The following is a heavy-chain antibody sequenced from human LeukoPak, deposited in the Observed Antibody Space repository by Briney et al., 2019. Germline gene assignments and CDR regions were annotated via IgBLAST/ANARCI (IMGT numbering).Heavy chain of an antibody. D-gene: IGHD5-24*01. CDR1: SGSIGSHY. CDR3: ARRALRDGYNLGVGLDY. J-gene: IGHJ4*02. V-gene: IGHV4-59*11. Sequence: SETLSLTCTVSSGSIGSHYWTWIRQPPGKGLEWIGYIYDIGTTNYNPSLKSRVTISVDTSKNQFSLRLSSVTAADTAVYYCARRALRDGYNLGVGLDYWGQGTLVTVSS. CDR2: IYDIGTT.